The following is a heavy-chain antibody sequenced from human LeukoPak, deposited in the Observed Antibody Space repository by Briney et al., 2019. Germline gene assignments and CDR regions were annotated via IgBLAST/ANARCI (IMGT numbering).Heavy chain of an antibody. J-gene: IGHJ4*02. Sequence: GGSLRLSCAASGFTFSSYWMHWVRQAPGQRLEWMGWINAGNGNTKYSQKFQGRVTITRDTSASTAYMELSSLRSEDTAVYYCARGLLTYYDSSGYYYWGQGTLVTVSS. CDR1: GFTFSSYW. CDR3: ARGLLTYYDSSGYYY. D-gene: IGHD3-22*01. CDR2: INAGNGNT. V-gene: IGHV1-3*01.